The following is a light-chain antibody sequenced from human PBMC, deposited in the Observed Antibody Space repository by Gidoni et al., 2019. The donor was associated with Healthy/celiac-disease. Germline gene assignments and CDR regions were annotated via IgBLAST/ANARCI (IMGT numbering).Light chain of an antibody. CDR2: GAS. CDR3: QQYGSGVYT. CDR1: QIVSSSY. V-gene: IGKV3-20*01. J-gene: IGKJ2*01. Sequence: PGERATLYWRASQIVSSSYLTWYRQKPGQAPRLLSYGASSSATGIPARFSGSGSGTDFTLTISRREPEDFAVYYCQQYGSGVYTFGQGTKLEIK.